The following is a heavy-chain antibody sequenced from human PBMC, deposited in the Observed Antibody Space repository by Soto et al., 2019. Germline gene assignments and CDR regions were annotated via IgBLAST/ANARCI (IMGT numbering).Heavy chain of an antibody. CDR2: IYFSGST. V-gene: IGHV4-31*03. CDR3: ARVGGV. J-gene: IGHJ6*02. CDR1: GGSISTGGYY. Sequence: SETLSLTCTFSGGSISTGGYYWSWMRQRPGKGLEWIGYIYFSGSTYYNPSLKSRLTISVDTSKSQFSLNLTSVTVADTAVYYCARVGGVWGQGTTVTVSS.